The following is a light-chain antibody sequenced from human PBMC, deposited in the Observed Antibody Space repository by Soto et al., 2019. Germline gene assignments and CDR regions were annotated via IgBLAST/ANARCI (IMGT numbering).Light chain of an antibody. CDR2: GAS. J-gene: IGKJ1*01. CDR3: QHYGSSPET. Sequence: EIVLTQSPGTLSLSPGERATLSCRASQSVSSNYLAWYQQKPGQAPRLLTYGASSRATGIPDRFSGSGSGTDFTLTISRLEPEDFAVYYCQHYGSSPETFGQGTKVDIK. V-gene: IGKV3-20*01. CDR1: QSVSSNY.